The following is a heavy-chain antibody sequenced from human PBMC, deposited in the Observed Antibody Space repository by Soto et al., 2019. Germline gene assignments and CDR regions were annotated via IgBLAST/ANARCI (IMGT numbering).Heavy chain of an antibody. Sequence: QVQLVQSGAEVKKPGASVKVSCKASGYTFTSYGISWVRQAPGQGLEWMGWISVYNGNTNYAQNLQGRVTMSTDTSTSTAYVELRSLRSDDTAVYYCARDQVPYASSGYYSGFDPWGQGTLVTVSS. CDR2: ISVYNGNT. CDR1: GYTFTSYG. V-gene: IGHV1-18*04. D-gene: IGHD3-22*01. J-gene: IGHJ5*02. CDR3: ARDQVPYASSGYYSGFDP.